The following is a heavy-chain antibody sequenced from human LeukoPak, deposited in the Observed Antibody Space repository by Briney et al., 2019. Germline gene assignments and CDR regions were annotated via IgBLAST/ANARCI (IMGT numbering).Heavy chain of an antibody. V-gene: IGHV1-69*13. Sequence: VASVKVSCKDSGGTFSSYAISWVRQAPGQGLEWVGGIIPIFGTANYARKFQGGVTITADESTSTAYMELSSLRSEDTAVYYCARARYYDFWSGYQTPDYWGQGTLVTVSS. CDR3: ARARYYDFWSGYQTPDY. CDR1: GGTFSSYA. D-gene: IGHD3-3*01. CDR2: IIPIFGTA. J-gene: IGHJ4*02.